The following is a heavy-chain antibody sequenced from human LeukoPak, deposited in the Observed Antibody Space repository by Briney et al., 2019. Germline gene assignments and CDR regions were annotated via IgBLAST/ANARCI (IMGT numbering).Heavy chain of an antibody. Sequence: SETLSLTCTLSGGSISSYYWSWIRQPPGKGLEWIGYIYYSGSTYYNLSLRSRVTISVDTSKNQFSLKLSSVTAADTAVYYCARSSEGRYYYDSSGFSYYYYYMDVWGKGTTVTISS. CDR3: ARSSEGRYYYDSSGFSYYYYYMDV. CDR2: IYYSGST. D-gene: IGHD3-22*01. V-gene: IGHV4-59*01. CDR1: GGSISSYY. J-gene: IGHJ6*03.